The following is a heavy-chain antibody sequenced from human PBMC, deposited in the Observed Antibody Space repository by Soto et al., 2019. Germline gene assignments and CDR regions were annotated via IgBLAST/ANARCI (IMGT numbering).Heavy chain of an antibody. V-gene: IGHV3-23*01. Sequence: EVQLLESGGGLEQPGGSLRLSCAASGFTFTNYAMSWVRQAPGKGLEWVSALSGSGSSTYYADSVEGRFTISRDNSKNPLSLQMDSLGADDTAVYYCAKPQSLLPDYFDCWGQGTLVTVSS. CDR1: GFTFTNYA. D-gene: IGHD2-15*01. J-gene: IGHJ4*02. CDR2: LSGSGSST. CDR3: AKPQSLLPDYFDC.